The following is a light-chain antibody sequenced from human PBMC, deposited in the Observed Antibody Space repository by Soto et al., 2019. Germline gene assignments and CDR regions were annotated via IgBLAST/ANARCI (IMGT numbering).Light chain of an antibody. Sequence: ALTEPGSAADSPGRSVTIYSTGTKNDVGFYGFVSWYQHHPGKAPRLIIYEVVQRPSGVPDRFSGSKSGNTASLTVSGLQAADEADYFCKSYAGRNTYVCGSGTKVTVL. CDR3: KSYAGRNTYV. CDR1: KNDVGFYGF. J-gene: IGLJ1*01. CDR2: EVV. V-gene: IGLV2-8*01.